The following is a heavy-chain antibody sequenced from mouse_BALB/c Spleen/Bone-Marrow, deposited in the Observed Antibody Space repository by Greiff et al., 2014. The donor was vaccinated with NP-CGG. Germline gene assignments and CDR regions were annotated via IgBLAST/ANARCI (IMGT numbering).Heavy chain of an antibody. J-gene: IGHJ2*01. V-gene: IGHV14-3*02. CDR1: GFNIKDTY. D-gene: IGHD4-1*01. CDR3: ASLTGTFDY. CDR2: IDPASDYS. Sequence: VQLKQSGAELVMPGASVKLSCTVSGFNIKDTYMHWVKQRPQKGLDWIGRIDPASDYSQYDPKFQGKATITADTSSNTAYLQLSSLTSEDTAVYFCASLTGTFDYWGQGTTLTVSS.